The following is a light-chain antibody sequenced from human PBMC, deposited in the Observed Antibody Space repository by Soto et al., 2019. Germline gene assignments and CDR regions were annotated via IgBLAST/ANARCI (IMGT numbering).Light chain of an antibody. CDR1: QSVSRC. V-gene: IGKV3-11*01. CDR3: QQRDSWPLFT. CDR2: DAS. Sequence: DIVLTQSPATLSLSPGERATLSYRASQSVSRCLAWYQQRPGQAPRLLIYDASNRATGIPVRFSGSGSGTDFTLTISSLEPEDSAVYYCQQRDSWPLFTFGPGTKVDIK. J-gene: IGKJ3*01.